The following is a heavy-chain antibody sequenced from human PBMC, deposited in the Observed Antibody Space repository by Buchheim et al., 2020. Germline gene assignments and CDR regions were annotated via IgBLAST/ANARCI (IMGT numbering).Heavy chain of an antibody. CDR1: GFTFSSYW. D-gene: IGHD3-3*01. CDR2: IKQDGSEK. V-gene: IGHV3-7*01. J-gene: IGHJ1*01. Sequence: EVQLVESGGGLVQPGGSLRLSCAASGFTFSSYWMSWVRQAPGKGLEWVANIKQDGSEKYYVDSVKGRFTISRDNAKNSLYLQMNSLRAEDTAVYYCARVGPYYDFWSGYYTEYFQHWDQGTL. CDR3: ARVGPYYDFWSGYYTEYFQH.